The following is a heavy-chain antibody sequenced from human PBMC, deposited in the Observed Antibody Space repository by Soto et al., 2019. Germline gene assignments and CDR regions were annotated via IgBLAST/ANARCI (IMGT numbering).Heavy chain of an antibody. CDR1: GDTFTNYA. Sequence: QVPLVQSGAEEKKPGASVKVSCKASGDTFTNYAMHWVRQAPGQRLEWMGWINAGNGDTKYSQNFQGRVTITRDTSASTAYMELSSLRSEDTAVYYCTRSALRPFGGLIGLFDYWGQGTLVTVSS. J-gene: IGHJ4*02. CDR3: TRSALRPFGGLIGLFDY. CDR2: INAGNGDT. V-gene: IGHV1-3*05. D-gene: IGHD3-16*02.